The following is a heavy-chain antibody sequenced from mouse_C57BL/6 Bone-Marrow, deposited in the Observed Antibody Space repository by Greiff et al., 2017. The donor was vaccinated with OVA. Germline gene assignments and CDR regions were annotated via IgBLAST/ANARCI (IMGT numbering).Heavy chain of an antibody. Sequence: VQLQQPGAELVMPGASVKLSCKASGYTFTSYWMHWVKQRPGQGLEWIGEIDPSDSYTNYNQKFKGKSTLTVDKSSSTAYMQLSSLTSEDSAVYYCARLQLEDYDGSSPWLAYWGQGTLVTVSA. V-gene: IGHV1-69*01. CDR3: ARLQLEDYDGSSPWLAY. J-gene: IGHJ3*01. CDR1: GYTFTSYW. CDR2: IDPSDSYT. D-gene: IGHD1-1*01.